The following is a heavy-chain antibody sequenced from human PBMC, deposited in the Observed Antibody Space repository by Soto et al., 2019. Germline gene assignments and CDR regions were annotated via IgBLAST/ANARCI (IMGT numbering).Heavy chain of an antibody. D-gene: IGHD5-12*01. CDR3: ARGQEGVVATH. Sequence: QVQLQQWGAGLLKPSETLSLNCAVTGGSLSGYYWSWIRQPPGKGLEWIGEVKDGGHTNYSPSLRGRVTISSDSSNIQCSLGLNSVTAADTGVYYCARGQEGVVATHWDQGSLVTVSS. V-gene: IGHV4-34*01. J-gene: IGHJ4*02. CDR1: GGSLSGYY. CDR2: VKDGGHT.